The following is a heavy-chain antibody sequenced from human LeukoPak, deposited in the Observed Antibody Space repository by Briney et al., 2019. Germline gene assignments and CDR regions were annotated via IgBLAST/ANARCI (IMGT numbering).Heavy chain of an antibody. CDR3: ARDSGWFTMVRGVVDY. J-gene: IGHJ4*02. V-gene: IGHV1-18*01. CDR2: ISAYNGNT. D-gene: IGHD3-10*01. CDR1: GYTFTSYG. Sequence: ASVKVSCKASGYTFTSYGISWVRQAPGQGGEWRGWISAYNGNTNYAQKLQGRVTMTTDTSTSTAYMDLRSLRSDDTAVYYCARDSGWFTMVRGVVDYWGQGTLVTVSS.